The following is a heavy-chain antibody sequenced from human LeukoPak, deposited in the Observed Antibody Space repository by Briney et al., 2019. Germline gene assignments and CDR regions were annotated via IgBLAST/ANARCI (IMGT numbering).Heavy chain of an antibody. CDR2: ISSSSSTK. V-gene: IGHV3-48*02. Sequence: GGSLRLSCAASGFTFSSYSMNWVRQAPGKGLEWVSYISSSSSTKYYADSLTGRFTLSRGNAKNSPYLPMNSLEDDGPAGYLCSSGSGTKGGLDYWGEGTLVSVSS. D-gene: IGHD1-26*01. CDR1: GFTFSSYS. CDR3: SSGSGTKGGLDY. J-gene: IGHJ4*02.